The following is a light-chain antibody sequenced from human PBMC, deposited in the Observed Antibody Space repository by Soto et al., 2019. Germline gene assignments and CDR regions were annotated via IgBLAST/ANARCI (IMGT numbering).Light chain of an antibody. Sequence: QSVLTQPASVSGSPGQSITISCTGTSSDVGGYKYVSWYQQHPGKAPKLMIYEVTNRPSGISNRFSGSKSGNTASLTISGLQAEDEADYYCSSYRSSNSVVFGGGTQLTVL. CDR1: SSDVGGYKY. J-gene: IGLJ2*01. CDR3: SSYRSSNSVV. CDR2: EVT. V-gene: IGLV2-14*01.